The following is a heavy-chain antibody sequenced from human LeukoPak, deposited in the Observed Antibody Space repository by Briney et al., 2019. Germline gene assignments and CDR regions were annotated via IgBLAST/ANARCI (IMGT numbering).Heavy chain of an antibody. CDR1: GFTFSSHG. J-gene: IGHJ5*02. D-gene: IGHD3-10*01. Sequence: GGSLRLSCAASGFTFSSHGMSWVRQASGKGLEWVSAISGSGGSTYYADSVKGRFTISRDNSKNTLYLEMNSLRAEDTAVYYCAKDQAGGYYGSGTTLGPWGQGTLVTVSS. CDR3: AKDQAGGYYGSGTTLGP. CDR2: ISGSGGST. V-gene: IGHV3-23*01.